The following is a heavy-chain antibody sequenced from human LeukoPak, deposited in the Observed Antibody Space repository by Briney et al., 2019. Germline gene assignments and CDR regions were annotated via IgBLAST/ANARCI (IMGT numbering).Heavy chain of an antibody. Sequence: SETLSLTCTVSGYSISSGYYWGWIRQPPGKGLEWIGSIYHSGSTNYNPSLKSRVTISVDKSKNQFSLKLSSVTAADTAVYYCARDELDSSGYYYYYGMDVWGQGTTVTVSS. CDR1: GYSISSGYY. CDR3: ARDELDSSGYYYYYGMDV. D-gene: IGHD3-22*01. CDR2: IYHSGST. V-gene: IGHV4-38-2*02. J-gene: IGHJ6*02.